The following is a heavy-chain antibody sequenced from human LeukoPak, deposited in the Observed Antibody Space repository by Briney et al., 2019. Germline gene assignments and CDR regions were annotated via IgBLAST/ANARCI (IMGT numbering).Heavy chain of an antibody. CDR1: GYSISSGYY. V-gene: IGHV4-38-2*02. J-gene: IGHJ4*02. CDR2: IYHSGST. CDR3: ARSLSGSSGAISY. D-gene: IGHD1-26*01. Sequence: SETLSLTCTVSGYSISSGYYWGWIRQPPGKGLEWIGSIYHSGSTYYNPSLKSRVPISVDTSKNQFSLKLSSVTAADTAVYYCARSLSGSSGAISYWGQGTLVTVSS.